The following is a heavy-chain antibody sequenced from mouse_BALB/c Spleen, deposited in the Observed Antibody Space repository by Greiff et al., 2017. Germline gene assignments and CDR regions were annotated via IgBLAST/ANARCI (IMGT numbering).Heavy chain of an antibody. CDR1: GDSITSGY. J-gene: IGHJ4*01. CDR3: ARQEEGGRGVMDY. Sequence: EVKLVESGPSLVKPSQTLSLTCSVTGDSITSGYWNWIRKFPGNKLEYMGYISYSGSTYYNPSLKSRISITRDTSKNQYYLQLNSVTTEDTATYYCARQEEGGRGVMDYWGQGTSVTVSS. D-gene: IGHD1-1*02. CDR2: ISYSGST. V-gene: IGHV3-8*02.